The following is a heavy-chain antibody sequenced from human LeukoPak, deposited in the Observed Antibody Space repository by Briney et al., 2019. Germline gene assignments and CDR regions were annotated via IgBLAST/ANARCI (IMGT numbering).Heavy chain of an antibody. J-gene: IGHJ4*02. CDR3: ATGVDYGDSTYFDY. V-gene: IGHV3-23*01. CDR2: ISGSGGST. CDR1: GFTFSSYA. Sequence: GGSLRLSCAASGFTFSSYAMSWVRQAPGKGLEWVSAISGSGGSTYYADSVKGRFTISRDNSENTLYLQMNSLRAEDTAVYYCATGVDYGDSTYFDYWGQGTLVTVSS. D-gene: IGHD4-17*01.